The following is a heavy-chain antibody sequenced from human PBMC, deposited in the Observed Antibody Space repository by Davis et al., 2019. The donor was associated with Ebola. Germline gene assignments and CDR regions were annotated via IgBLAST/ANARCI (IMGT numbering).Heavy chain of an antibody. CDR3: ARDLHWNQADY. Sequence: GESLKISCAASGFTFSDYYMSWIRQAPGKVLEWVSYISSSGSTIYYADSVKGRFTISRDNANNMLYLQMNSLRAEDTALYHCARDLHWNQADYWGQGALVTVSS. J-gene: IGHJ4*02. CDR1: GFTFSDYY. CDR2: ISSSGSTI. D-gene: IGHD1-1*01. V-gene: IGHV3-11*04.